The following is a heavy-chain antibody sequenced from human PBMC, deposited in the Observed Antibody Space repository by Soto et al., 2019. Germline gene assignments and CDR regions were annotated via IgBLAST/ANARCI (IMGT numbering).Heavy chain of an antibody. CDR1: GFSLSTSGAG. D-gene: IGHD1-26*01. V-gene: IGHV2-5*01. CDR2: ISWKDEK. CDR3: AHRYGGNYYRWIFDY. Sequence: SGPTLVNPTQTLTVTCTFSGFSLSTSGAGVGWIRQSPGKAPEWLALISWKDEKRYNPGLKSRLTITKDTSKNQVVLTMTDLDPVDTATYFCAHRYGGNYYRWIFDYWGQGTLVTVSS. J-gene: IGHJ4*02.